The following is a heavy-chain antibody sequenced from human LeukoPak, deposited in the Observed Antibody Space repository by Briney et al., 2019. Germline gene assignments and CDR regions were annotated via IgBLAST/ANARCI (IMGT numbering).Heavy chain of an antibody. CDR2: INGDGRNI. Sequence: GGSLRLSCVASGFTFSSYWMHWVRQDPRKGLVWVSRINGDGRNINYADSVRGRFTISRDNSKNTLFLQMNSLRAEDTAVYYYARDPGGYVLDLWGQGTMVTVSS. CDR3: ARDPGGYVLDL. V-gene: IGHV3-74*01. D-gene: IGHD3-10*02. CDR1: GFTFSSYW. J-gene: IGHJ3*01.